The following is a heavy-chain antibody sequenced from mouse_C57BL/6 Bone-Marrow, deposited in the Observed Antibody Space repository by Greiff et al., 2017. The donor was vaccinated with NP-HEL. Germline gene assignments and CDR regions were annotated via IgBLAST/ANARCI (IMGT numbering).Heavy chain of an antibody. D-gene: IGHD1-1*01. V-gene: IGHV5-17*01. J-gene: IGHJ2*01. CDR1: GFTFSDYG. Sequence: EVKLVESGGGLVKPGGSLKLSCAASGFTFSDYGMHWVRQAPEKGLEWVAYISSGSSTIYYADTVKGRFTISRDNAKNTLFLQMTSLRSEDTAMYYCARKDYGSSRYYFDYWGKGTTLTVSS. CDR3: ARKDYGSSRYYFDY. CDR2: ISSGSSTI.